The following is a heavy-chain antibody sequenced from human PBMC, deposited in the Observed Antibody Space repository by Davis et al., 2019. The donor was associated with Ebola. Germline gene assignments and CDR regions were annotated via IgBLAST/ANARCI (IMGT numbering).Heavy chain of an antibody. J-gene: IGHJ3*02. CDR3: VKDYLFALDI. Sequence: PGGSLRLSCAASGFTFSSYTMNWVLQAPGKGLEWVSYIGTRGDPTVYADSVKGRFTVSRDDANNSLSLLMNSLRDEDTAIYYGVKDYLFALDIWGKGTMVTVSS. CDR2: IGTRGDPT. V-gene: IGHV3-48*02. CDR1: GFTFSSYT.